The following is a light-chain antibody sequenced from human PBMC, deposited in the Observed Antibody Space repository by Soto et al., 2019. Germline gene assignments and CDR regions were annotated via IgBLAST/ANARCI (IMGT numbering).Light chain of an antibody. V-gene: IGLV2-14*01. J-gene: IGLJ2*01. CDR3: SSYTSKSSLI. CDR1: MRDVGAYNL. CDR2: EVR. Sequence: QSALTQPASVSGSPGQSITISCAGTMRDVGAYNLVSWYQQHPGRAPQLIIYEVRNRPSGISFRFSGSKSGNTASLSISGLQAEDEADYYCSSYTSKSSLIFGGGTKVTVL.